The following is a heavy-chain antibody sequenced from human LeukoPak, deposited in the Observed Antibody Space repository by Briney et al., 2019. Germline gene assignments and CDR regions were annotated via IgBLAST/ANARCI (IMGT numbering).Heavy chain of an antibody. CDR1: GFTFSSYA. D-gene: IGHD3-10*01. CDR2: ITGSGGRT. CDR3: AKDTGGATMVRGVIGYYYMDV. Sequence: PGGSLRLSCAASGFTFSSYAMNWVRQAPGKGLEWVSAITGSGGRTYYADSVKGRFTISRDNSKNTLYMQMNSLRAEDTAVYYCAKDTGGATMVRGVIGYYYMDVWGKGTTVTVSS. V-gene: IGHV3-23*01. J-gene: IGHJ6*03.